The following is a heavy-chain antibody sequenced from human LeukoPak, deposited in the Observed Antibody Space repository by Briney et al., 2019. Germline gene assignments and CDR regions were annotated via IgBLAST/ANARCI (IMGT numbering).Heavy chain of an antibody. V-gene: IGHV3-23*01. CDR3: AKRPRDSSGYYLGAFDG. D-gene: IGHD3-22*01. CDR2: IGASGADT. Sequence: PGGSLRLSCTASGFTFSTYAMTWVRQAPGKGLDWVSGIGASGADTYYADSAKGRLTVPRDNSKNTLYLQMSSLRADDMAVYFCAKRPRDSSGYYLGAFDGWGQGTTVTVSS. J-gene: IGHJ3*01. CDR1: GFTFSTYA.